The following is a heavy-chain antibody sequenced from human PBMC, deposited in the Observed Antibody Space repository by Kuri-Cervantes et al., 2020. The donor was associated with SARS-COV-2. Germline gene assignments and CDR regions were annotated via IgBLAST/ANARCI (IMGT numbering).Heavy chain of an antibody. CDR1: GGSFSGYY. Sequence: SETLSLTCVVYGGSFSGYYWSWIRQPPGKGLEWIGEINHSGSTNYNPSLKSRVTISVDTSKNQFSLKLNSVTAADTAVYYCARGDCSSTSCYTWGAENYWGQGTLVTVSS. V-gene: IGHV4-34*01. CDR2: INHSGST. CDR3: ARGDCSSTSCYTWGAENY. J-gene: IGHJ4*02. D-gene: IGHD2-2*02.